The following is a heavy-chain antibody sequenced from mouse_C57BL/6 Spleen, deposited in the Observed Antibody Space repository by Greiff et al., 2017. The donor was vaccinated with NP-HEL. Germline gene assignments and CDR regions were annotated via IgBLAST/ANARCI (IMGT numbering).Heavy chain of an antibody. J-gene: IGHJ3*01. CDR3: ARRGGGFAY. Sequence: VQLQQSGPGLVKPSQSLSLTCSVTGYSITSGYYWNWIRQFPGNKLEWMGYISYDGSNNYNPSLKNRISITRDTSKNQFFLKLNSVTTEDTATYYCARRGGGFAYWGQGTLVTVSA. V-gene: IGHV3-6*01. CDR1: GYSITSGYY. CDR2: ISYDGSN.